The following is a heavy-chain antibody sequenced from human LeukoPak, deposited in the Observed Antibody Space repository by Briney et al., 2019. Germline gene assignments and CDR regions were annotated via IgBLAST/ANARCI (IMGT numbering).Heavy chain of an antibody. CDR3: ARSIYDSSGYYG. J-gene: IGHJ4*02. CDR2: IYYSGST. V-gene: IGHV4-59*01. Sequence: SETLSLTCTVSGGFIGSYYWSWIRQPPGKGLEWIGYIYYSGSTNYNPSLKSRVTISVDTSQNQFSLKLSSVTAADTAVYYCARSIYDSSGYYGWGQGTLVTVSS. D-gene: IGHD3-22*01. CDR1: GGFIGSYY.